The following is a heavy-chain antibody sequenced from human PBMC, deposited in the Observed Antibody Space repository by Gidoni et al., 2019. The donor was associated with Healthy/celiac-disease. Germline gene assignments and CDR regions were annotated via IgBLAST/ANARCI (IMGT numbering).Heavy chain of an antibody. CDR1: GGSISSYY. J-gene: IGHJ4*02. CDR2: IYYSGST. Sequence: QVQLQESGPGLVKPSETLSLTCTVSGGSISSYYWSWIRQPPGKGLEWIGYIYYSGSTNYNPSLKSRVTISVDTSKNQFSLKLSSVTAADTAVYYCARQVVDCSSTSCYVGRFDYWGQGTLVTVSS. CDR3: ARQVVDCSSTSCYVGRFDY. D-gene: IGHD2-2*01. V-gene: IGHV4-59*08.